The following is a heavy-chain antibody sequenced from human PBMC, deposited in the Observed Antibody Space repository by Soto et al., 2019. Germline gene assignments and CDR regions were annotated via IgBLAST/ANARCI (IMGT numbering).Heavy chain of an antibody. CDR3: AHISRGSAYYLAQ. V-gene: IGHV2-5*02. J-gene: IGHJ4*02. D-gene: IGHD5-12*01. Sequence: QITLKESGPTLVKPTQTLTLTCSFSGFSLSTRGVGVGWIRQPPGKALEWLALIFWDDDKWYSPSLRSRPTITXDXXKNQVVLTMTNTDPVDTATYYCAHISRGSAYYLAQWGQGTLVTVSS. CDR1: GFSLSTRGVG. CDR2: IFWDDDK.